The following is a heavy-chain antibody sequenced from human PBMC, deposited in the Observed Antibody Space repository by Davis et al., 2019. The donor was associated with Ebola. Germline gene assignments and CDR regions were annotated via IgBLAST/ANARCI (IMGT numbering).Heavy chain of an antibody. J-gene: IGHJ5*02. CDR3: ARSKVVVITTSWFDP. D-gene: IGHD3-22*01. V-gene: IGHV5-51*01. CDR1: GFTFANYW. Sequence: GGSLRLSCQGLGFTFANYWIAWVRQLPGKGLELMGVIYPGDSDVIYSPSFQGQVTISADKSINTAYLQWDSLQASDTAMYYCARSKVVVITTSWFDPWGQGTLVTVSS. CDR2: IYPGDSDV.